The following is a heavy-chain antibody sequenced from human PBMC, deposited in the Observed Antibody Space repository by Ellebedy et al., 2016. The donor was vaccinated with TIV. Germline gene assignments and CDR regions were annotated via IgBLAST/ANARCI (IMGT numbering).Heavy chain of an antibody. Sequence: GESLKISCAASGFTFSSYPMCWVRQAPGKGLEWVSTIDGNSISIYYVDSVKGRFTISRDNSKNTLYLQMNSLRAEDTAVYYCARMYSSSWYPDYWGQGTQVTVSS. V-gene: IGHV3-23*05. CDR3: ARMYSSSWYPDY. CDR1: GFTFSSYP. D-gene: IGHD6-13*01. J-gene: IGHJ4*02. CDR2: IDGNSISI.